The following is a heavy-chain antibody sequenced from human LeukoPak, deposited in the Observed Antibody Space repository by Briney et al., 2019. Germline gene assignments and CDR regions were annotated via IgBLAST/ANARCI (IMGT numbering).Heavy chain of an antibody. CDR2: IYHSGHT. CDR1: GGSISGSTYY. V-gene: IGHV4-39*01. J-gene: IGHJ4*02. Sequence: PSETLSLTCTVSGGSISGSTYYWGWIRQPPGKGLEWIASIYHSGHTYQNPSLKSRVTISVDTSKNQFSLKLSSVTAADTAVYYCARGVSSGWTYFDYWGQGILVSVSS. CDR3: ARGVSSGWTYFDY. D-gene: IGHD6-19*01.